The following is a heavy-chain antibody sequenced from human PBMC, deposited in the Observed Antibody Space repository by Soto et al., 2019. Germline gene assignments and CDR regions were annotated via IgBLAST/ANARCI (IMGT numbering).Heavy chain of an antibody. CDR1: GFTFSSYA. CDR2: ISGSGGST. D-gene: IGHD1-20*01. J-gene: IGHJ4*02. Sequence: EVQLLESGGGLVQPGGSLRLSCAASGFTFSSYAMSWVRQAPGKGLEWVSAISGSGGSTYYADSVKGRFTISRDNSKNTLYLKRNSLRADDTAVYYCATDRRPSYNWKDGGEFDYWGQGTLVTVSS. CDR3: ATDRRPSYNWKDGGEFDY. V-gene: IGHV3-23*01.